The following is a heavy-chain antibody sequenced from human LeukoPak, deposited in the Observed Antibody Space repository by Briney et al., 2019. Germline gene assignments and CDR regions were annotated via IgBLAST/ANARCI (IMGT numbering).Heavy chain of an antibody. CDR2: ISAYNGNT. D-gene: IGHD2-21*02. J-gene: IGHJ3*02. CDR3: ARYCGGDCSHDAFDI. CDR1: GYTFTSYG. V-gene: IGHV1-18*01. Sequence: ASVKVSCKASGYTFTSYGISWVRQAPGQGLEWMGWISAYNGNTNYAQKLQGRVTMTTDTSTSTAYMELRSLRSDDTAVYYCARYCGGDCSHDAFDIWGQGTMVTVSS.